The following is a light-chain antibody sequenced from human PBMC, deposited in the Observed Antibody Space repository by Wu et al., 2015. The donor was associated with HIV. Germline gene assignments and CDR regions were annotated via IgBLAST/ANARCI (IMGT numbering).Light chain of an antibody. CDR2: GAS. J-gene: IGKJ2*01. Sequence: DTLMTQSPATLSVSPGERATLSCRASQNINSNLAWYQQKPGQAPRLLIYGASTRATGVPARFSGSGSGTDFTLTISSMQSEDFAVYFCQQYNEWPPYTFGQGTRLEIK. V-gene: IGKV3-15*01. CDR3: QQYNEWPPYT. CDR1: QNINSN.